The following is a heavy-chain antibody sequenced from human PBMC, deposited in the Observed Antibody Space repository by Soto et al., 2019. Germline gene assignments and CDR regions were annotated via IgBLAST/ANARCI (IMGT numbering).Heavy chain of an antibody. J-gene: IGHJ4*02. CDR2: IIPIFGTA. D-gene: IGHD3-22*01. Sequence: QVQLVQSGAKVKKPGSSVKVSCKASGGTFSSDAISWVRQAPGQRLEWMGGIIPIFGTANYAQKFQGRVTITADESTSNAYMALSNLRSEDTAVYYCAITYYYDSSGYYYFDYWGQGTLVTVSS. CDR1: GGTFSSDA. CDR3: AITYYYDSSGYYYFDY. V-gene: IGHV1-69*12.